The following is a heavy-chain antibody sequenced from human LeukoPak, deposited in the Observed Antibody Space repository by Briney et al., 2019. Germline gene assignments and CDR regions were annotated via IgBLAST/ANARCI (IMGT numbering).Heavy chain of an antibody. CDR2: INPNSGGT. CDR1: GYTFTGYY. V-gene: IGHV1-2*02. J-gene: IGHJ5*02. Sequence: ASVKVSCKASGYTFTGYYMHWVRQAPGQGLEWMGWINPNSGGTNYAQKFQGRVTMTRDTSISTAYMELGRLRSDDTAVYYCAREWSGSGYYPSNWFDPWGQGTLVTVSS. CDR3: AREWSGSGYYPSNWFDP. D-gene: IGHD3-22*01.